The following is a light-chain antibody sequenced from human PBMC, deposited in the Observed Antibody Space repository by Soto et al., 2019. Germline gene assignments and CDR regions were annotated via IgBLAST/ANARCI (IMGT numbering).Light chain of an antibody. CDR2: DAS. CDR1: QNINAW. V-gene: IGKV1-5*01. Sequence: DIHITQSPSSLSVSVGDRATINCRTSQNINAWLAWYQQKPGKAPKLLIYDASSLESGVPSWFSGSGSGTEFTLTISSLQPDDSATYYCQQYNSYWTFGQGTKVDIK. J-gene: IGKJ1*01. CDR3: QQYNSYWT.